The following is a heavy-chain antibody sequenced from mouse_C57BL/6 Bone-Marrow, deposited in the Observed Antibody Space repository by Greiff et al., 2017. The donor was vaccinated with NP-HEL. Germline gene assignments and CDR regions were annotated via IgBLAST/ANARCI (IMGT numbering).Heavy chain of an antibody. CDR2: IDPSDSYT. CDR3: ARFSNYRSDAMDY. V-gene: IGHV1-59*01. Sequence: QVQLQQPGAELVRPGTSVKLSCKASGYTFTSYWMHWVKQRPGQGLEWIGVIDPSDSYTNYNQKFKGKATLTVDTSSSTAYMQLSSLKSEDSAVYYCARFSNYRSDAMDYWGQGTSVTVSS. J-gene: IGHJ4*01. CDR1: GYTFTSYW. D-gene: IGHD2-5*01.